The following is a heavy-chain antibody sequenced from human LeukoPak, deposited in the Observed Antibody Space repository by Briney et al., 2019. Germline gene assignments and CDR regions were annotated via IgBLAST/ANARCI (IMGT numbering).Heavy chain of an antibody. CDR1: GFTFSTYA. V-gene: IGHV3-23*01. CDR3: GREWAVDF. J-gene: IGHJ4*02. CDR2: ISGSGGST. Sequence: GGSLRLSCAASGFTFSTYAMSWVRQAPGKGLEWVSAISGSGGSTYYADSVKGRFTISRDNAKNSLYLQMNSLRVEDTAVYYCGREWAVDFWGQGTLVTVSS.